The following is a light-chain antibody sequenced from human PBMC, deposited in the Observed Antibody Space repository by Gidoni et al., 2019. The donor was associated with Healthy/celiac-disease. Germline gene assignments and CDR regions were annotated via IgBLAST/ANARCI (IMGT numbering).Light chain of an antibody. Sequence: SYELTQPPSVSVSPGQTPSITCSGAKSGDKYACWYQQKPGQSPVLVIYQDSKRPSGIPERFSGTNSGNTATLTIGGTQAMDEADYYSQASDSSTGVFGGGTKLTVL. V-gene: IGLV3-1*01. CDR3: QASDSSTGV. CDR2: QDS. CDR1: KSGDKY. J-gene: IGLJ2*01.